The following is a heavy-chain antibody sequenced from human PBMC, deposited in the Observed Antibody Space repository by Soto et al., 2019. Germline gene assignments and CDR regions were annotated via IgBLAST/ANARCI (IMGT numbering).Heavy chain of an antibody. CDR1: GGSISSSCYC. CDR2: IYYSGST. CDR3: AIINWTRPAHRPDYYYYYRMDV. D-gene: IGHD3-3*01. J-gene: IGHJ6*02. Sequence: SETLSLTCTVSGGSISSSCYCCGWRHHPAEEGLGCGGSIYYSGSTYYNPSLKSRVTISVDTSKNQFSLKLSSVTAADTAVYYCAIINWTRPAHRPDYYYYYRMDVWGQGTTVTVSS. V-gene: IGHV4-39*01.